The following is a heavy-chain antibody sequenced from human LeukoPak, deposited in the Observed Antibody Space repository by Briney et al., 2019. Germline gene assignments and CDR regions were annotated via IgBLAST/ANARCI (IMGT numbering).Heavy chain of an antibody. CDR2: ISSSSSYI. CDR1: GFTFSSYS. D-gene: IGHD2-15*01. CDR3: ARFEVVGANLFDP. Sequence: PGGSLRLSCAASGFTFSSYSMNWVRQAPGKGLEWVSSISSSSSYIYYADSVKGRFTISRDNAKNSLYLQMNSLRAEDTAVYYCARFEVVGANLFDPWGQGTLVTVSS. V-gene: IGHV3-21*01. J-gene: IGHJ5*02.